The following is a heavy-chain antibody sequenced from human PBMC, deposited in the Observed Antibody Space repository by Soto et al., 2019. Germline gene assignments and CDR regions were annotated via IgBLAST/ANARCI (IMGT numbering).Heavy chain of an antibody. Sequence: PSETLSLTCTVSGGSISSADYYWSWIRQPPGKGLESIGYIYYSGRAYYNPSLKSRLTISIDTSKNQFSLRLSSVTAADTAVYYCGRGHYDYRDSSHWGQGTLVTSPQ. CDR3: GRGHYDYRDSSH. D-gene: IGHD4-17*01. V-gene: IGHV4-30-4*01. J-gene: IGHJ4*02. CDR2: IYYSGRA. CDR1: GGSISSADYY.